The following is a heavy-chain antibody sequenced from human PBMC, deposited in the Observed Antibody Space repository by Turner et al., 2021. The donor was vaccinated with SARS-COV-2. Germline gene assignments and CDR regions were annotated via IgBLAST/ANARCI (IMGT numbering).Heavy chain of an antibody. V-gene: IGHV4-31*03. CDR3: ARTKGYCSSTSCYLDY. CDR1: GGCISSGGYY. Sequence: QVQLKESGPGLVKPSQTRSLTCTVSGGCISSGGYYWSWIRQHPGKGLEWIGYIYYSGSTYYNPSLNSRVTISVDTSKNQFSLKLSSVTAADTAVYYCARTKGYCSSTSCYLDYWGQGTLVTVSS. CDR2: IYYSGST. J-gene: IGHJ4*02. D-gene: IGHD2-2*01.